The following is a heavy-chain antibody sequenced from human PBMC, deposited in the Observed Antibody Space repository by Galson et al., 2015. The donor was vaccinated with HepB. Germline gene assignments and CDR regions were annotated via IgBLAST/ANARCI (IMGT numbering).Heavy chain of an antibody. D-gene: IGHD6-19*01. V-gene: IGHV1-2*02. J-gene: IGHJ4*02. CDR3: ARLALSATTDY. CDR2: VNPNSGGT. Sequence: SVKVSCKASGYTFTDYYMHWVRQAPGQGLEWMGWVNPNSGGTNYAQKFQGRVTMTRDTSISTAYMELSSLRSDDTAVYYCARLALSATTDYWGQGTLVTVSS. CDR1: GYTFTDYY.